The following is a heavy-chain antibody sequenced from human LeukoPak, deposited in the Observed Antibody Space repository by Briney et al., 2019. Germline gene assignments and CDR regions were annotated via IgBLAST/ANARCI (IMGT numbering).Heavy chain of an antibody. J-gene: IGHJ4*02. V-gene: IGHV1-69*05. CDR2: IIPIFGTA. Sequence: ASVKVSCKASGGTFSSYAISWVRQAPGQGLEWMGRIIPIFGTANYAQKFQGRVTITTDESTSTAYMELSSLRSDDTAVYYCARAGTMVRGVIFFDYWGQGTLVTVSS. CDR3: ARAGTMVRGVIFFDY. D-gene: IGHD3-10*01. CDR1: GGTFSSYA.